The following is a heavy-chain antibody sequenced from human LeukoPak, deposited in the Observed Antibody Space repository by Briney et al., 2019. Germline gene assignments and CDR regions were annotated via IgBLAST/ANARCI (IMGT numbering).Heavy chain of an antibody. CDR1: GFTFNSYA. V-gene: IGHV3-30-3*01. Sequence: GGSLRLSCAASGFTFNSYAMHWVRQAPGKGLEWVAVISYDGSNRHYADSVKGRFTISRDNSKNTLYLQTNSLRPEDTAVYYCARDFLGSGTTFRNWFDPWGQGTLVTVSS. CDR2: ISYDGSNR. CDR3: ARDFLGSGTTFRNWFDP. D-gene: IGHD1-7*01. J-gene: IGHJ5*02.